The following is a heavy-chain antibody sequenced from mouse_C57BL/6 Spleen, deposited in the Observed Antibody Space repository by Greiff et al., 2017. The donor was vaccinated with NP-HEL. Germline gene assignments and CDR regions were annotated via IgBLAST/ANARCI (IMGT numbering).Heavy chain of an antibody. CDR2: ISSGGSYT. D-gene: IGHD1-1*01. Sequence: EVQLQESGGDLVKPGGSLKLSCAASGFTFSSYGMSWVRQTPDKRLAWVATISSGGSYTYYPDSVTGRFTISRDNAKNTLYLQMSSLKSEDTAMYYCARHDYYGSSPYFDYWGQGTTLTVSS. J-gene: IGHJ2*01. CDR1: GFTFSSYG. V-gene: IGHV5-6*01. CDR3: ARHDYYGSSPYFDY.